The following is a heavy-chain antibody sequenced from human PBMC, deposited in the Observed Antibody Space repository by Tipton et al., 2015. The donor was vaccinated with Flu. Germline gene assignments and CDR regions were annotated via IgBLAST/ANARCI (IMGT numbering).Heavy chain of an antibody. J-gene: IGHJ4*02. CDR2: IYTSGST. CDR3: ARGSGSGTYVIFDF. Sequence: TLSLTCTVSGGSLSSFYWSWIRQPAGKGLEWIGRIYTSGSTKYNPSLKSRLSMSVDTPKNQFSLKLTSVTAADTAVYYCARGSGSGTYVIFDFWGQGTLVTVSS. V-gene: IGHV4-4*07. D-gene: IGHD3-10*01. CDR1: GGSLSSFY.